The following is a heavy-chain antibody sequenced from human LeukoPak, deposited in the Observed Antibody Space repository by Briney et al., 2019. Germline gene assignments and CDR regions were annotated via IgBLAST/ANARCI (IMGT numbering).Heavy chain of an antibody. V-gene: IGHV4-4*09. CDR2: IYTSGST. J-gene: IGHJ5*02. CDR1: GGSISSYY. Sequence: SETLSLTCTVSGGSISSYYWSWIRQPPGKGLEWIGYIYTSGSTNYSPSLKSRVTISVDTSKNQFSLKLTPVTAADTAVYYCARSRSYSSTWYNPWGQGTLVTVSS. CDR3: ARSRSYSSTWYNP. D-gene: IGHD6-13*01.